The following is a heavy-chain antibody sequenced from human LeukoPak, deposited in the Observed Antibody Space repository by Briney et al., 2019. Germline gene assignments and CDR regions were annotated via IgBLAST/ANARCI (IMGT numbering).Heavy chain of an antibody. J-gene: IGHJ6*03. CDR2: INSDGSST. D-gene: IGHD2-2*01. CDR3: ARDPRGYCSSTSCPRGYYYYYMDV. Sequence: GGSLRLSRAASGFTFSSYWMHWVRHAPGKGLVWVSRINSDGSSTSYADSMKGRFTISRDNAKNTLYLQMNSLRAEDTAVYYCARDPRGYCSSTSCPRGYYYYYMDVWGKGTTVTVSS. CDR1: GFTFSSYW. V-gene: IGHV3-74*01.